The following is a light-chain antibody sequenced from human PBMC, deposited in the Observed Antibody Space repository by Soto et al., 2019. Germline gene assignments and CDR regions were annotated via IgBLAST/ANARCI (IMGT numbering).Light chain of an antibody. CDR2: EVS. Sequence: QSALTQPASVSGSPGQSITISCTGTSSDVGSYNLVSWYQQYPGKAPKLMIYEVSKRPSGVSNRFSGSKSGNTASLTISGLQAEDEADYCCCSYAGTSTVVFGGGTKLTVL. V-gene: IGLV2-23*02. J-gene: IGLJ2*01. CDR3: CSYAGTSTVV. CDR1: SSDVGSYNL.